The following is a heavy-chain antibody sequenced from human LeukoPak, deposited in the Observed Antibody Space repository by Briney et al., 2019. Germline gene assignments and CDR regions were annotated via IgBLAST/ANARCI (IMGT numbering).Heavy chain of an antibody. J-gene: IGHJ2*01. CDR1: GGSISSCSYN. D-gene: IGHD2-2*01. V-gene: IGHV4-39*02. Sequence: SETLSLTCTVSGGSISSCSYNWGWIRPPQGQELKGIGSTYYSGSTYYNPSLKSRVTISVDTSKNHFSLELSSVIAADTAVYYCAAIVVPAAPYWYFDLWGRGTLATVAS. CDR3: AAIVVPAAPYWYFDL. CDR2: TYYSGST.